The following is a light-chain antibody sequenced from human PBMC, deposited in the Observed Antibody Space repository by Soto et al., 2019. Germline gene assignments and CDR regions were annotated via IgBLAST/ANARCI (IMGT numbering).Light chain of an antibody. CDR1: QSVSSN. J-gene: IGKJ5*01. CDR2: XSX. CDR3: QQYNNWPPIT. V-gene: IGKV3-15*01. Sequence: EIVFTPSPATLSVSPGESATLSCRASQSVSSNLAWYHQKPGHAPRLLIYXSXTRSTGIPARFSGSGSGTEFTLTISSLQSEDFAVYYCQQYNNWPPITFGQGTRLEIK.